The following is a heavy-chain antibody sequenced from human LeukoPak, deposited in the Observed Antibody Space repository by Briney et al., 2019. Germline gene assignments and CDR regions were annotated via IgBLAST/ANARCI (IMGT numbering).Heavy chain of an antibody. CDR1: GFTFSSYS. V-gene: IGHV3-21*01. D-gene: IGHD6-13*01. CDR3: ARDSDSSIFAAEDFKH. CDR2: ISSSNTYI. J-gene: IGHJ1*01. Sequence: GGSLRLSCAASGFTFSSYSMNRVRQAPGKGPEWVSSISSSNTYIYYADSVKGRFTISRDNAKNPLYLQMNSLRAEDTAVYYCARDSDSSIFAAEDFKHGGKGTL.